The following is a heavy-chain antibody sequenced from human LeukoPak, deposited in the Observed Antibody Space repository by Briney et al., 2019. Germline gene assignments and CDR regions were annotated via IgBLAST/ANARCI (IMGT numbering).Heavy chain of an antibody. CDR3: ARDRSFGGFDI. V-gene: IGHV3-30*01. CDR1: GFTFSSYA. D-gene: IGHD3-10*01. CDR2: ISYDGSNK. J-gene: IGHJ3*02. Sequence: GGSLRLSCAASGFTFSSYAMHWVRQAPGKGLEWVAVISYDGSNKYYADSVKGRFTISRDNSKNTLYLQMNSLRAEDTAVYYCARDRSFGGFDIWGQGTVVTVSS.